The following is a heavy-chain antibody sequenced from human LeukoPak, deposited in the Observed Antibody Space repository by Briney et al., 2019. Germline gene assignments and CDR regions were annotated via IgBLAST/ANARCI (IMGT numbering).Heavy chain of an antibody. Sequence: TGGSLRLSCAAPGFPFNAYWMTWVRQAPGKGLEWVANIRQDGDTKYYVDSVKGRFTISRDNAMNPLYLQMNSLRAEDTAIYYCARSLPYGTTWYGRSDFWGQGTLVTVSS. CDR3: ARSLPYGTTWYGRSDF. V-gene: IGHV3-7*03. J-gene: IGHJ4*02. CDR1: GFPFNAYW. CDR2: IRQDGDTK. D-gene: IGHD6-13*01.